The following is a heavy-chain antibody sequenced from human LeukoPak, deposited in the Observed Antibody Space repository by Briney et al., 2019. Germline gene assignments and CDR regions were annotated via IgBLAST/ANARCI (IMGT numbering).Heavy chain of an antibody. CDR1: GFTFSSYS. Sequence: GGSLRLSCAASGFTFSSYSMNWVRQAPGKGLEWVSSIDFTSRYIYNADSVKGRFTTSRDNAKNSLDLQMNSLKVEDTAVYYCATPAAGPGAEYSLYWGQGTLVIVSS. CDR3: ATPAAGPGAEYSLY. V-gene: IGHV3-21*01. D-gene: IGHD6-13*01. CDR2: IDFTSRYI. J-gene: IGHJ1*01.